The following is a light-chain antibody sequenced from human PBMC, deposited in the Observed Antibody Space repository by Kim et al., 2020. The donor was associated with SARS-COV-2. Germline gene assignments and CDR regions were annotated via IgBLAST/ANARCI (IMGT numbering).Light chain of an antibody. Sequence: GQSVTISCTGSSSDIGRYNRVSWYQQPPGTVPKLLIDEVTRRPSGVPDRFSGSKSGNSASLIISGLQTEDEATYYCSSFTTSSTLLFGGGTQLTVL. V-gene: IGLV2-18*02. J-gene: IGLJ2*01. CDR2: EVT. CDR3: SSFTTSSTLL. CDR1: SSDIGRYNR.